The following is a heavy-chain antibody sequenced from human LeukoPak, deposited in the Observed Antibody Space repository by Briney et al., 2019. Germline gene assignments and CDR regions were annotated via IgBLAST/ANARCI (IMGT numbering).Heavy chain of an antibody. D-gene: IGHD3-22*01. CDR2: INPNSGGT. Sequence: ASVKVSCKASGYTFTGYYMHWVRQAPGQGLEWMGWINPNSGGTNYAQKFQGRVTMTRNTSISTAYMELSSLSSEDTAVYYCARVVVVIKTPSLYYFDYWGQGTLVTVSS. J-gene: IGHJ4*02. CDR3: ARVVVVIKTPSLYYFDY. CDR1: GYTFTGYY. V-gene: IGHV1-2*02.